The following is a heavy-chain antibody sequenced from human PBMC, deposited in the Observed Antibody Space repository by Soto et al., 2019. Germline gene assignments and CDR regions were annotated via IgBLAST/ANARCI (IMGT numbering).Heavy chain of an antibody. Sequence: QVQLVQSGSEVKKPGASVRLSCKASGYTFTSYAVYWVRQAPGQRLEWMGWINPANGDTKYSQKFQDRVIVSRDTSAVTAYMALRSLRSEDTAVYYCARDTGYCSGGSCFLYYMDVWGKGTTVTVSS. J-gene: IGHJ6*03. V-gene: IGHV1-3*01. CDR2: INPANGDT. D-gene: IGHD2-15*01. CDR1: GYTFTSYA. CDR3: ARDTGYCSGGSCFLYYMDV.